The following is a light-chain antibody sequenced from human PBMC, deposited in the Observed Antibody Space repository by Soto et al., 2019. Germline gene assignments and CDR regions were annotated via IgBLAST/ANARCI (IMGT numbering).Light chain of an antibody. CDR2: SAS. V-gene: IGKV1-39*01. CDR1: QNIKNY. CDR3: QQSFRLPLT. J-gene: IGKJ4*01. Sequence: DVQVTHSPSSLSASVGDRVAITCRRSQNIKNYLTWYQVKPGKAPHLLVYSASNLQSAVPSRFSGSGSGTDFTLTITSLQPEDFATYYCQQSFRLPLTFGGGTKVDIK.